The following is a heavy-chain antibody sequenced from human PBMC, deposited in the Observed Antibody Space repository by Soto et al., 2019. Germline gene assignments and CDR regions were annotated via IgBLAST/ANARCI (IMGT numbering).Heavy chain of an antibody. Sequence: ASVKVSCKASGYTFTSYGISWVRQAPGQGLEWMGWISAYNGNTNYAQKLQGRVTMTTDTSTSTAYMELRSLRSDDTAVYYCARDCSSTSCSPYYYYGMDVWGQGTTVTVSS. CDR1: GYTFTSYG. CDR3: ARDCSSTSCSPYYYYGMDV. J-gene: IGHJ6*02. D-gene: IGHD2-2*01. CDR2: ISAYNGNT. V-gene: IGHV1-18*01.